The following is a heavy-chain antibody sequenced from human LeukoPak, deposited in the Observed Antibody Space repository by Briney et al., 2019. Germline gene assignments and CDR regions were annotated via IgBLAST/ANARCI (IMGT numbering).Heavy chain of an antibody. V-gene: IGHV3-23*01. D-gene: IGHD6-25*01. CDR1: RFTFSSCA. CDR2: ISGSGGST. Sequence: GASLRLSCAASRFTFSSCAMSWVRQAPGKGLEWVSAISGSGGSTYYADSVKGRFTISRDNSKNTLYLQMNSLRAEDTAVYYCASQTLSGYGNYWGQGTLVTVSS. CDR3: ASQTLSGYGNY. J-gene: IGHJ4*02.